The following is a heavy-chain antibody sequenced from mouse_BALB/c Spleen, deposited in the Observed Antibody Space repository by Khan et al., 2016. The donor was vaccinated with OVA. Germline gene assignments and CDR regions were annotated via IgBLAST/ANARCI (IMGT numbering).Heavy chain of an antibody. CDR3: ARNREPDYFDY. V-gene: IGHV2-9*02. CDR1: GFSLTSHG. CDR2: IWAGGST. J-gene: IGHJ2*01. Sequence: QVQLKESGPGLVAPSQSLSITCTVSGFSLTSHGVHWVRQPPGKGLEWLGVIWAGGSTNYNSALMSRLSISKDSHKSQVFLKMNSLQTDDTAMYYCARNREPDYFDYWGQGTTLTVSS.